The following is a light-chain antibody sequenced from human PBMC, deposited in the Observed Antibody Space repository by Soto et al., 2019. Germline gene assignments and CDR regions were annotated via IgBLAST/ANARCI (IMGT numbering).Light chain of an antibody. J-gene: IGLJ3*02. CDR1: SSNIGAGYD. V-gene: IGLV1-40*01. Sequence: QAVATQPPSVSGAPGQRVTISCTWSSSNIGAGYDVHWYQQLPGTAPKLLIYGNSNRPSGVPDRFSGSKSGTSATLAITGLRADDEADYYCQSYDSSLSGWVFGGRTKLTVL. CDR3: QSYDSSLSGWV. CDR2: GNS.